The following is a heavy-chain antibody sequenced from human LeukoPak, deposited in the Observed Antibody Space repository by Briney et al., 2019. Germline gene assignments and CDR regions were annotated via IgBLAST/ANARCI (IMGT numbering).Heavy chain of an antibody. CDR2: IYYSGST. D-gene: IGHD3-9*01. CDR1: GGSISSSSYY. J-gene: IGHJ4*02. Sequence: SETLSLTCAVSGGSISSSSYYWGWIRQPPGKGLEWIGSIYYSGSTYYNPSLKSRVTISVDTSKNQFSLKLSSVTAADTAVYYCARGLRYFDWLLSSWGQGTLVTVSS. V-gene: IGHV4-39*01. CDR3: ARGLRYFDWLLSS.